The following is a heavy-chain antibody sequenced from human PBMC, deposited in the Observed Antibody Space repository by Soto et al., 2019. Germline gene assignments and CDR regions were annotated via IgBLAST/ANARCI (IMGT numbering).Heavy chain of an antibody. D-gene: IGHD6-19*01. V-gene: IGHV3-23*01. CDR2: ISPSGGNT. Sequence: EVQLLESGGGLVQPGGSLRLSCAASGFTFSTYAMSWVRQAPGKGLEWVSAISPSGGNTYYAAAVKGRFTISRDDSKNTLKLQMNSLRAEDTAVYYCAKFKRAGADYLWGQGTLVTVSS. CDR1: GFTFSTYA. J-gene: IGHJ5*02. CDR3: AKFKRAGADYL.